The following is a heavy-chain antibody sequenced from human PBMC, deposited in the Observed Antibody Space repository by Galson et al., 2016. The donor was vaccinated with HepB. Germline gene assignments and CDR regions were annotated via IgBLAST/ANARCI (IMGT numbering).Heavy chain of an antibody. CDR3: ARPKADDSGDYNWFDP. CDR2: IIPILGIA. J-gene: IGHJ5*02. D-gene: IGHD4-17*01. Sequence: SVKVSCKASGYTFTGHYMHWVRQAPGQGLEWMGRIIPILGIANSAQRFQGRLALTADKSTTTAYMQLSNLTSEDTAVYYCARPKADDSGDYNWFDPWGQGTLVTVSS. V-gene: IGHV1-69*02. CDR1: GYTFTGHY.